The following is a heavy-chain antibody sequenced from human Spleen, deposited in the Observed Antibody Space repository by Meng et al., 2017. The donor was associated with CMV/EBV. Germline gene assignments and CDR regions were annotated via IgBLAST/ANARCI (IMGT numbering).Heavy chain of an antibody. D-gene: IGHD2-2*01. V-gene: IGHV3-23*01. J-gene: IGHJ6*02. Sequence: GESLKISCTASGFTFRNYAMTWVRQTPGKGLEWVSGISASGSTTYYADSVKGRFTISRDNSKNTLYLQMNSLRAEDTAVYYCATDPIGYCSSTSCYPSQNYYYYGMDVWGQGTTVTVSS. CDR1: GFTFRNYA. CDR2: ISASGSTT. CDR3: ATDPIGYCSSTSCYPSQNYYYYGMDV.